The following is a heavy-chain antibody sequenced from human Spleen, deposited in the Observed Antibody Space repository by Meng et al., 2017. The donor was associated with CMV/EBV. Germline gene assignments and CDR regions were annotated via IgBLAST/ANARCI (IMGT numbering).Heavy chain of an antibody. CDR1: GFTFSSYW. V-gene: IGHV3-11*04. D-gene: IGHD1-7*01. CDR2: ISSSGSTI. Sequence: GESLKISCAASGFTFSSYWMHWIRQAPGKGLEWVSYISSSGSTIYYADSVKGRFTISRDNAKNSLYLQMNSLRAEDTAVYYCARHKLELQDYYYYYGMDVWGQGTTVTVSS. J-gene: IGHJ6*02. CDR3: ARHKLELQDYYYYYGMDV.